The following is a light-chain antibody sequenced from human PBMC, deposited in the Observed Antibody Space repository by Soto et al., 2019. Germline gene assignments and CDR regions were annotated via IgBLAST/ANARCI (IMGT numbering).Light chain of an antibody. Sequence: QSALTQPPSSSGSPGQSVTISCTGTVSDVGAYNYVSWYRQYPGKAPKLVIFEVNKRPSGVPDRISGSKSGITASLTVSGLQAEDEADYYCCSYAGSNNYVFGTGTKVTVL. CDR2: EVN. CDR3: CSYAGSNNYV. V-gene: IGLV2-8*01. J-gene: IGLJ1*01. CDR1: VSDVGAYNY.